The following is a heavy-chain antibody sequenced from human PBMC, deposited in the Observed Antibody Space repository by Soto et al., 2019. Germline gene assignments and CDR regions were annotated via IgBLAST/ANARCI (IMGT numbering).Heavy chain of an antibody. CDR3: ATRSPLSLGEYENYLSYYG. CDR2: ISPNSGNT. J-gene: IGHJ6*01. D-gene: IGHD3-16*01. V-gene: IGHV1-18*01. Sequence: ASVKVSCKACGYPFLNYAISWVRQAPGQGLEWMGWISPNSGNTNYAQKLQGRVTMTTDTSTSTVYMELRSLRSDDTAVYYCATRSPLSLGEYENYLSYYG. CDR1: GYPFLNYA.